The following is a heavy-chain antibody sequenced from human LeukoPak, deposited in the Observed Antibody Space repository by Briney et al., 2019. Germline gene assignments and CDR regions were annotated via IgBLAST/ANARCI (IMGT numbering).Heavy chain of an antibody. CDR3: ARTHYTVTTLWYFDL. V-gene: IGHV4-34*01. Sequence: SETLSLTCAVYGGSFIGYYWSWIRQPPGKGLEWIGEINHSGSTNYNPSLKSRVTISVDTSKNQFSLKLSSVTAADTAVYYCARTHYTVTTLWYFDLWGRGTLVTVSS. CDR1: GGSFIGYY. J-gene: IGHJ2*01. D-gene: IGHD4-17*01. CDR2: INHSGST.